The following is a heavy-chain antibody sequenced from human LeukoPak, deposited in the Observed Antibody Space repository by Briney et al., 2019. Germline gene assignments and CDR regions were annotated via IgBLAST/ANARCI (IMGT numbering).Heavy chain of an antibody. J-gene: IGHJ3*02. Sequence: PSETLSLTCTVSGGSISSYYWSWIRQPPGKGLEWIGYIYYSGSTNYNPSLKSRVTISVDTSTNQFSLKLSSVTAADTAVYYCARSNPTGAFDIWGQGTMVTVSS. CDR3: ARSNPTGAFDI. CDR2: IYYSGST. D-gene: IGHD1-14*01. CDR1: GGSISSYY. V-gene: IGHV4-59*01.